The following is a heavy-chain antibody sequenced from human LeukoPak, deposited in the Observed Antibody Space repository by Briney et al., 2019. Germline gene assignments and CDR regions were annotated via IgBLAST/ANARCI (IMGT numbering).Heavy chain of an antibody. J-gene: IGHJ5*02. CDR2: IRYDGSNK. CDR1: GFTFSSYG. V-gene: IGHV3-30*02. Sequence: GGSLRLSCAASGFTFSSYGMHWVRQAPGKGLEWVAFIRYDGSNKYYADSVKGRFTISRDNAKNSLYLQMNSLRAEDTAVYYCARGAWGSFHWFDPWGQGTLVTVSS. CDR3: ARGAWGSFHWFDP. D-gene: IGHD3-16*01.